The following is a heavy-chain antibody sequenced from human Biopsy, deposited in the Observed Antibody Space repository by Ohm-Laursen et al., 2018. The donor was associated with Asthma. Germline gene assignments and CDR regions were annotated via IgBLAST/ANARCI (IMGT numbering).Heavy chain of an antibody. J-gene: IGHJ6*02. D-gene: IGHD1-26*01. CDR1: GFRFSDYG. Sequence: SLRLSCAAPGFRFSDYGVSWVRQAPGKGLEWVASIRSGAGSRYYGDPVKGRFTISRDKSKTVFLQMNRVRADDTAIYYCARFSMFTTPACGPYYMYEMDVWGQGTTVTVSS. CDR3: ARFSMFTTPACGPYYMYEMDV. CDR2: IRSGAGSR. V-gene: IGHV3-33*01.